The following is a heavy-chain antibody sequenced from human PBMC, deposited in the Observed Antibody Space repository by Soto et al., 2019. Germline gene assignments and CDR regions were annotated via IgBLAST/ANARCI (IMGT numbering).Heavy chain of an antibody. J-gene: IGHJ6*02. Sequence: QVQLVESGGGVVQPGRSLRLSCAASGFTFSSYGMHWVRQAPGKGLEWVAVISYDGSNKYYADSVKGRFTISRDNSKHTLYLQMNSLRAEDTAVYYCAKGWGLRYFDWSCMDVWGQGTTVTVSS. D-gene: IGHD3-9*01. CDR2: ISYDGSNK. V-gene: IGHV3-30*18. CDR3: AKGWGLRYFDWSCMDV. CDR1: GFTFSSYG.